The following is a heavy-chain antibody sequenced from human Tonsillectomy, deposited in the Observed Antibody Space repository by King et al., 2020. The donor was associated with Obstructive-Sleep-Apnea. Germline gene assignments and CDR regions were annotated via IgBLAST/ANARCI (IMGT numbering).Heavy chain of an antibody. J-gene: IGHJ5*02. CDR2: INHSGST. Sequence: VQLQQWGAGLLKPSETLSLTCAVYGGSFSGYYWSWIRQPPGKGLEWIGEINHSGSTNYNPSLKRRVTISVDTSKNQFSLKLSSVTAADTAVYYCARMRQYQLLFSLYNWFDPWGQGTLVTVSS. D-gene: IGHD2-2*01. V-gene: IGHV4-34*01. CDR1: GGSFSGYY. CDR3: ARMRQYQLLFSLYNWFDP.